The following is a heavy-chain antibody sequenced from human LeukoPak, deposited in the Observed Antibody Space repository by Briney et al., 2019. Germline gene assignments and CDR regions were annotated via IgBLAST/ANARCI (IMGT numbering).Heavy chain of an antibody. CDR3: ARRNQYYDFWSGYFSYFDY. J-gene: IGHJ4*02. V-gene: IGHV4-39*01. D-gene: IGHD3-3*01. Sequence: PSETPSLTCTVSGGSISSSSYYWGWIRQPPGKGLEWIGSIYYSGSTYYNPSLKSRVTISVDTSKNQFSLKLSSVTAADTAVYYCARRNQYYDFWSGYFSYFDYWGQGTLVTVSS. CDR1: GGSISSSSYY. CDR2: IYYSGST.